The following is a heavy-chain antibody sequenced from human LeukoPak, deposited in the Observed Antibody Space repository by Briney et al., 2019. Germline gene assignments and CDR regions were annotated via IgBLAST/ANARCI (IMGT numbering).Heavy chain of an antibody. CDR1: GITFSSYS. J-gene: IGHJ4*02. CDR2: ISSSGSTK. D-gene: IGHD1-7*01. Sequence: PGGSLRLSCGASGITFSSYSMNWVRQAPGKGLEWVSYISSSGSTKYYADSVKGRFTISRDNSKNTLYLQMIGLRRDDTGIYYCATYSHGTTTFDHWGQGTLVTVSS. CDR3: ATYSHGTTTFDH. V-gene: IGHV3-48*03.